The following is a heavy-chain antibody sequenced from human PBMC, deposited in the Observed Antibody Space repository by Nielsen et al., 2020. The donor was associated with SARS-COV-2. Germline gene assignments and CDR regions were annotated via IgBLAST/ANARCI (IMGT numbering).Heavy chain of an antibody. CDR1: GYTFTTNA. V-gene: IGHV1-3*01. CDR3: ARDLVVGATTWYYMDV. CDR2: INAGNGNT. D-gene: IGHD1-26*01. J-gene: IGHJ6*03. Sequence: ASVKVSCKSSGYTFTTNAIHWVRQAPGQRLEWMGWINAGNGNTKYSQKFQGRVTITRDTSASTAYMELSSLRSEDTAVYYCARDLVVGATTWYYMDVWGKGTTVTVSS.